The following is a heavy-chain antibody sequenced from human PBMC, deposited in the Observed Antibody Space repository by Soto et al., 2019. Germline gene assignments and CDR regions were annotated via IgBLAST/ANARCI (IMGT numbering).Heavy chain of an antibody. D-gene: IGHD1-26*01. Sequence: QVQLVQSGAEVKKPGASVKVSCKASGYILTSYAIHWVRQAPGQRLEWMGWINAGKGNTKYSQKFQGRVTISRDTSASIVYMELSSLRSEDTAVYYCARDSGSYMEYWGQGTLVTVSS. CDR2: INAGKGNT. CDR1: GYILTSYA. CDR3: ARDSGSYMEY. J-gene: IGHJ4*02. V-gene: IGHV1-3*01.